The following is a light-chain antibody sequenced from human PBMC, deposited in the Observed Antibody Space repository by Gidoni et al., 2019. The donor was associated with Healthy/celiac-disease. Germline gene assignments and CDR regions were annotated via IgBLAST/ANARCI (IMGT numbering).Light chain of an antibody. CDR2: KDS. V-gene: IGLV3-25*03. Sequence: SSALTQPPSVSVSPGQTARITCSGDALPKQYAYWYQQKPDQAPVLVIYKDSERPSGIPERFSGSSSGTTVTLTISGVQAEDEADYYCQSADSSGTYVVFGGGTKLTVL. J-gene: IGLJ2*01. CDR1: ALPKQY. CDR3: QSADSSGTYVV.